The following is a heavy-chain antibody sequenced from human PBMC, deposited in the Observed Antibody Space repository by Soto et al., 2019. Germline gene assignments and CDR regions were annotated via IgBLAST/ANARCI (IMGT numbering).Heavy chain of an antibody. Sequence: SETLSLTCTVSGGSISSYYWSWIRQPPGKGLEWIGYIYYSGSTNYNPSLKSRVTISVDTSKNQFSLKLSSVTAADTAVYYCARAEGGNSGGGYYYYGMDVWGQGTTVTAP. CDR1: GGSISSYY. CDR2: IYYSGST. D-gene: IGHD2-21*02. CDR3: ARAEGGNSGGGYYYYGMDV. V-gene: IGHV4-59*01. J-gene: IGHJ6*02.